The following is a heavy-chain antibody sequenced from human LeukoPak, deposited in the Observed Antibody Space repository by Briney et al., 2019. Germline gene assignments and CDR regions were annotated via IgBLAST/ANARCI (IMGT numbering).Heavy chain of an antibody. CDR2: IYHTGIT. CDR1: GGSISGGGYS. D-gene: IGHD5-24*01. J-gene: IGHJ4*02. CDR3: ARDSGRDGYNFYFDY. V-gene: IGHV4-30-2*01. Sequence: SETLSLTCAVSGGSISGGGYSWSWIRQPPGKGLEWIGYIYHTGITYYNPSLKSRVTISVDRSKNLFSLKLSSMTAADTAVYYCARDSGRDGYNFYFDYWGQGTLVTVSS.